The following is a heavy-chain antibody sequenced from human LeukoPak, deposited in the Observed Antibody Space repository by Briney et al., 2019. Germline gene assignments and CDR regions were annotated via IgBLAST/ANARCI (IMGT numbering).Heavy chain of an antibody. J-gene: IGHJ6*02. CDR2: IKEDGSEK. CDR3: ARWGPHCTGGDCHLYFYGMDV. D-gene: IGHD2-8*02. CDR1: GFTFSRYW. V-gene: IGHV3-7*04. Sequence: GGSLRLSCGVSGFTFSRYWMTWVRQAPGKGLEWEANIKEDGSEKYYMDSVQGRFSISRDNAKNSLYLQVNSLRAEDTAVYYCARWGPHCTGGDCHLYFYGMDVWGQGTTVAVSS.